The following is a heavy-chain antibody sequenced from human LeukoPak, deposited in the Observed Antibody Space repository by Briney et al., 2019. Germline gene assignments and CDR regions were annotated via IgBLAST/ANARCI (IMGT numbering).Heavy chain of an antibody. CDR1: GGSISSYY. CDR2: IYPGGST. J-gene: IGHJ4*02. D-gene: IGHD2-2*02. V-gene: IGHV4-4*07. Sequence: SKTLSLTCTVSGGSISSYYWGWTRRPAGKGLEWIGRIYPGGSTNYNPSLKSRVTMSVDTSKNQFSLNLSSVTAADTAVYYCARKGCTSTNCDRGFFDYWAQGILVTVSS. CDR3: ARKGCTSTNCDRGFFDY.